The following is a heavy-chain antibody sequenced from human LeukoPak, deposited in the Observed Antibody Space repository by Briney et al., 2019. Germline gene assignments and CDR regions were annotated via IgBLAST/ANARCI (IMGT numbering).Heavy chain of an antibody. J-gene: IGHJ2*01. CDR2: INSDGSST. Sequence: PGGSLRLSCGASGITFSDYWMHWVRQAPGKGLVWVSRINSDGSSTIYADSVKGRFTISRDNAKNTVYLQMNCLRAEDTAVFYCATGLSQYYDLWGRGTLVTVSS. D-gene: IGHD2-8*02. CDR1: GITFSDYW. V-gene: IGHV3-74*01. CDR3: ATGLSQYYDL.